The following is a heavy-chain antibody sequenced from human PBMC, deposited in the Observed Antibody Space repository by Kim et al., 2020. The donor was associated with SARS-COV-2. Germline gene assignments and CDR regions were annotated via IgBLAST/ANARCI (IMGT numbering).Heavy chain of an antibody. CDR1: GFTFSSYG. J-gene: IGHJ3*02. CDR3: AKTTINYDYIWGSYRLGAFDI. CDR2: IWYDGSSK. V-gene: IGHV3-33*06. Sequence: GGSLRLSCAASGFTFSSYGMHWVRQAPGKGLEWVAVIWYDGSSKYYADSVKGRFTISRDNSKNTLYLQMNSLRAEDTAVYYCAKTTINYDYIWGSYRLGAFDIWGQGTMHTVSS. D-gene: IGHD3-16*02.